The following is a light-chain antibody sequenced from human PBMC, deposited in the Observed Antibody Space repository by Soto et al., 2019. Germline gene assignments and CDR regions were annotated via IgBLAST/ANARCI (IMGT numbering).Light chain of an antibody. CDR1: SSDVGGYNY. J-gene: IGLJ1*01. CDR2: EVS. CDR3: SSYTSSSTYV. V-gene: IGLV2-14*01. Sequence: QSVLTQPASVSGSPGQSITISCTGTSSDVGGYNYVSWYQQYPGKAPKLMIYEVSNRPSGVSNRFSGSKYGNTASLTISGLQAEDEADYYCSSYTSSSTYVFGTGTKVTVL.